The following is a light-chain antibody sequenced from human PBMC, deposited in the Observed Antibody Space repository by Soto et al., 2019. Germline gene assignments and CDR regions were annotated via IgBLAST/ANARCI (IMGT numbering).Light chain of an antibody. CDR3: AAWDDSLNGYV. Sequence: QSALTQPPSPSGTPGQRVTISCSGSSSNIGSNTVNWYQQLPGTAPKLLIYSNNQRPSGVPDRFSGSKSGTSASLAISGLQSDDEADYYCAAWDDSLNGYVFGTGTKVTVL. CDR1: SSNIGSNT. J-gene: IGLJ1*01. V-gene: IGLV1-44*01. CDR2: SNN.